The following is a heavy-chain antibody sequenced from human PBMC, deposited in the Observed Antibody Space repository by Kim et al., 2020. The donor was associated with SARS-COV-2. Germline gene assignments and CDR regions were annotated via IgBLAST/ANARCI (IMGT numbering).Heavy chain of an antibody. J-gene: IGHJ4*02. Sequence: GGSLRLSCAASGFTFSSYWMHWVREAPGKGLVWVSRINSDGSSTSYAYAVTGRFTFTSDNDKNTLYLQMNRLRAETTAVYYCARASHGASGSCYSYWGQG. CDR1: GFTFSSYW. CDR3: ARASHGASGSCYSY. CDR2: INSDGSST. D-gene: IGHD3-10*01. V-gene: IGHV3-74*01.